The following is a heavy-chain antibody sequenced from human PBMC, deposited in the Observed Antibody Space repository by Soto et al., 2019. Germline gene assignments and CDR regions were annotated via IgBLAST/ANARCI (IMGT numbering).Heavy chain of an antibody. V-gene: IGHV1-2*04. CDR3: AREPRGAGMNWFDP. CDR1: GYTFTGYY. Sequence: QVQLVQSGAEVKKPGASVKVSCKASGYTFTGYYMHWVRQAPGQGLEWMGWINPNSGGTNYAQKFQGWVTLTRNSSISTANRELSRLRSDDTAVYYCAREPRGAGMNWFDPWGQGTLVTVSS. J-gene: IGHJ5*02. CDR2: INPNSGGT. D-gene: IGHD3-10*01.